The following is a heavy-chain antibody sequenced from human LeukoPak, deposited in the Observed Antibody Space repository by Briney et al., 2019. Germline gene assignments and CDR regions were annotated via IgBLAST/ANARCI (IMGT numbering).Heavy chain of an antibody. Sequence: SETLSLTCTVSGGSLTTSYWSWIRQPPGKGLEWLGYIYYSGTTRYSPSLKSRLTMSVDRSMNQFSLRLNSVTAADTAVYYCAEDRSGDYGWFDPWGQGILVTVSS. D-gene: IGHD4-17*01. CDR2: IYYSGTT. V-gene: IGHV4-59*01. CDR3: AEDRSGDYGWFDP. CDR1: GGSLTTSY. J-gene: IGHJ5*02.